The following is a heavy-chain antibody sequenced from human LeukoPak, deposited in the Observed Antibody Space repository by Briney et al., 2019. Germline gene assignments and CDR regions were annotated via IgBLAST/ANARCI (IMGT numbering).Heavy chain of an antibody. CDR1: GFTFRSYG. J-gene: IGHJ4*02. CDR2: IWYDVSNK. V-gene: IGHV3-33*06. Sequence: PGGSLRLSCAASGFTFRSYGMHWVRQAPGKGLEWVAVIWYDVSNKYYADSVKGRFTISRDNSKNMLYLQMNSLRAEDTAVYYCAKDTSGYDFGFDYWGQGTLVTVSS. D-gene: IGHD5-12*01. CDR3: AKDTSGYDFGFDY.